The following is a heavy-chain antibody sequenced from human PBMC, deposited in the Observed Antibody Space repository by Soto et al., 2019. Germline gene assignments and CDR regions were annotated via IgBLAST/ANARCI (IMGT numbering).Heavy chain of an antibody. J-gene: IGHJ3*02. V-gene: IGHV3-23*01. Sequence: GGSLRLSCAASGFTFSSYAMSWVRQAPGKGLEWVSAISGSGGSTYYADSEKGRFTISRDNSNNTRYLQMNSLSAEDTAVYYCAKDVLVVVVAATPDDAFHIWGQGTMVTVSS. CDR2: ISGSGGST. CDR3: AKDVLVVVVAATPDDAFHI. D-gene: IGHD2-15*01. CDR1: GFTFSSYA.